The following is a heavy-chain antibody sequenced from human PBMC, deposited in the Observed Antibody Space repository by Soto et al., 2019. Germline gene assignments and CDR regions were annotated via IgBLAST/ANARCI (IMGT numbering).Heavy chain of an antibody. CDR1: GYTFTSYY. Sequence: ASVRVSCKASGYTFTSYYMHWVRQAPGQGLEWMGIINPSGGSTSYAQKFQGRVTMTRDTSTSTVYMELSSLRSEDTAVYYCARGYYDSGSLLPSDYWGQGTLVTVSS. CDR2: INPSGGST. J-gene: IGHJ4*02. V-gene: IGHV1-46*01. CDR3: ARGYYDSGSLLPSDY. D-gene: IGHD3-10*01.